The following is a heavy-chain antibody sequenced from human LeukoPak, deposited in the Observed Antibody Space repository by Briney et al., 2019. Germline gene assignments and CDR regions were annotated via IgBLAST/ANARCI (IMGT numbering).Heavy chain of an antibody. V-gene: IGHV3-30-3*01. CDR2: ISYDGSNK. CDR1: GFTFSSYA. Sequence: PGGSLRLSRAASGFTFSSYAMHWVRQAPGKGLEWVAVISYDGSNKYYADSVKGRFTISRDNSKNTLYLQMNSLRAEDTAVYYCARVHGDYTGNWFDPWGQGTLVTVSS. J-gene: IGHJ5*02. D-gene: IGHD4-17*01. CDR3: ARVHGDYTGNWFDP.